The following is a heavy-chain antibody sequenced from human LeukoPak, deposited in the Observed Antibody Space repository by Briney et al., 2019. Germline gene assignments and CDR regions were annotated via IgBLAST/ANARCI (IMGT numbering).Heavy chain of an antibody. CDR1: GFTFSSYG. D-gene: IGHD5-24*01. Sequence: PGGSLRLSCAASGFTFSSYGMHWLRQAPGKGVEGVAFIRYDGSNKYYADSMKGRLTISRDNNKNTLYLQMNSLRTEDTAVYYCAKNQMRNWFGPWGQGTLVTVSS. CDR3: AKNQMRNWFGP. CDR2: IRYDGSNK. J-gene: IGHJ5*02. V-gene: IGHV3-30*02.